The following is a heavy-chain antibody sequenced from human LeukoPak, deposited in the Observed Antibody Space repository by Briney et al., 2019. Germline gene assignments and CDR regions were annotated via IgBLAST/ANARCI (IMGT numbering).Heavy chain of an antibody. CDR1: GFTFNSYE. J-gene: IGHJ6*02. V-gene: IGHV3-48*03. CDR2: ISSSGSTI. Sequence: GGSLRLSCAASGFTFNSYEMNWVRQAPGKGLEWVSYISSSGSTIYYADSVKGRFTISRDNAKNSLYLQMNSLRAEDTAIYYCARVYSSSSGKGMDVWGQGTTVTVSS. CDR3: ARVYSSSSGKGMDV. D-gene: IGHD6-6*01.